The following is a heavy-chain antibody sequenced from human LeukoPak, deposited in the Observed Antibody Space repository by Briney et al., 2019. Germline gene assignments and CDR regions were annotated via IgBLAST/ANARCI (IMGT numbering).Heavy chain of an antibody. J-gene: IGHJ1*01. CDR2: IYYTVST. CDR3: ARHGDGDSFEYFLH. V-gene: IGHV4-59*08. D-gene: IGHD5-24*01. CDR1: GGSISTYC. Sequence: PSETLSLTCTVSGGSISTYCWSWIRQPPGKGLEWIGYIYYTVSTNYNPSLKSRVTISVDTSKNQFSLRVNSVTAADTAVYYCARHGDGDSFEYFLHWGQGTLVTVSP.